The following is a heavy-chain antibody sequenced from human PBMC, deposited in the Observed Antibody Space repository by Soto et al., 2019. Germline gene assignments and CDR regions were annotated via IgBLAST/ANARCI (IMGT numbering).Heavy chain of an antibody. V-gene: IGHV4-30-4*01. CDR1: GGSISSGDYY. Sequence: QVQLQESGPGLVKPSQTLSLTCTVSGGSISSGDYYWSWIRQPPGKGLEWIGYIYYSGSTYYNPSLKSLVTISVDTSNNQFSLKLSSVTAADTAVYYCARDPRRCSGGSCYPEAWFDPWGQGTPVTVSS. D-gene: IGHD2-15*01. J-gene: IGHJ5*02. CDR3: ARDPRRCSGGSCYPEAWFDP. CDR2: IYYSGST.